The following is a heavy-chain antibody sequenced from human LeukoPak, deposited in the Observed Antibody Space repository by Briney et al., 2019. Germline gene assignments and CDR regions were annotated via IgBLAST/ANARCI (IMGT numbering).Heavy chain of an antibody. J-gene: IGHJ4*02. D-gene: IGHD1-26*01. CDR1: GFTFSSYG. CDR2: ISYDGSNK. V-gene: IGHV3-30*18. CDR3: AKDGGVGAKDY. Sequence: GSSLRLSCAASGFTFSSYGMHWVRQAPGKGLEWVAVISYDGSNKYYADSVKGRFTISRDNSKNTLYLQMNSLRAEDTAVYYCAKDGGVGAKDYWGQGTLVTVSS.